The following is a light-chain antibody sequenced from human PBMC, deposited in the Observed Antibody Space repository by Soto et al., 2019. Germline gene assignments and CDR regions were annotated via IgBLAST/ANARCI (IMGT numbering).Light chain of an antibody. CDR1: SNDVGGYDY. Sequence: QSVLTQPASVSGSPGQSITISCSGTSNDVGGYDYVSWYQQLPGTAPKLLIYGDTNRPSGVPDRFSGPKSGTSASLAITGLQAEDEADYYCQSYDNSLGGVVFGGGTKLTVL. CDR2: GDT. V-gene: IGLV1-40*01. J-gene: IGLJ2*01. CDR3: QSYDNSLGGVV.